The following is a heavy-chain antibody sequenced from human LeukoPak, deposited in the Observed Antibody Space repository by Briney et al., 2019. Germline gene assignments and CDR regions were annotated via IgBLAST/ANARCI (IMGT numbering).Heavy chain of an antibody. CDR2: IYYSGST. V-gene: IGHV4-59*12. CDR1: GGSISSYY. CDR3: ARRPRCSSTSCPTTYFDY. Sequence: SETLSLTCTVSGGSISSYYWSWIRQPPGKGLEWIGYIYYSGSTNYNPSLKSRVTISVDKSKNQFSLKLSSVTAADTAVYYCARRPRCSSTSCPTTYFDYWGQGTLVTVSS. D-gene: IGHD2-2*01. J-gene: IGHJ4*02.